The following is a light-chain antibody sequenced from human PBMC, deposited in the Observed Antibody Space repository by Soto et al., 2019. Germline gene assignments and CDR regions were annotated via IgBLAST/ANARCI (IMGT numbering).Light chain of an antibody. CDR1: SSDVGGYNY. V-gene: IGLV2-14*01. CDR2: EVS. CDR3: SSYTSSSTS. J-gene: IGLJ1*01. Sequence: ALTQPASVSGSPGQSITISCTGTSSDVGGYNYVSWYQQHPGKAPKLMIYEVSNRPSGVSNRFSGSKSGNTASLTISGLQAEDEADYYCSSYTSSSTSFGTGTKVTVL.